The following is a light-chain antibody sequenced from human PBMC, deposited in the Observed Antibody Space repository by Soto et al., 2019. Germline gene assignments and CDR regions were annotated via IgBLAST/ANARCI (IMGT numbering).Light chain of an antibody. J-gene: IGLJ3*02. CDR3: CSYAATFSV. Sequence: QSALTQPASVSGSPGQSITISCTGTSHDIGGYKYVSWYQQHPGKAPKLMIYEVSNRPSGVSNRFSGSKSGNTASLTISGLQAEDEADYFCCSYAATFSVFGGGTKLTVL. V-gene: IGLV2-14*01. CDR2: EVS. CDR1: SHDIGGYKY.